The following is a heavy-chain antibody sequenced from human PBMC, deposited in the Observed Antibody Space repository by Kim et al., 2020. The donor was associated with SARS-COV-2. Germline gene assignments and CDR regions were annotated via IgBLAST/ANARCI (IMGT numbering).Heavy chain of an antibody. CDR3: ARGMATINSFDY. CDR1: GFTFSDYY. D-gene: IGHD5-12*01. CDR2: ISSSSSYT. J-gene: IGHJ4*02. V-gene: IGHV3-11*06. Sequence: GGSLRLSCAASGFTFSDYYMSWIRQAPGKGLEWVSYISSSSSYTNYADSVKGRFTISRDNAKNSLYLQMNSLRAEDTAVYYCARGMATINSFDYWGQGTLVTVSS.